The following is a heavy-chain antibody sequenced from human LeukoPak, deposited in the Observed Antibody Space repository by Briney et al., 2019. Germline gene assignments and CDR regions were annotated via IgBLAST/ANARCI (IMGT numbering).Heavy chain of an antibody. Sequence: PSETLSLTCALYGGSFSGYYWSWIRHPPGKWLEWIGEINHSGSTNYNPPRKRRVTISVDTSKNQFSLKLSSVTAADTAVYYCERLKYNHYYFDYLGQGTLVTVSS. V-gene: IGHV4-34*01. J-gene: IGHJ4*02. D-gene: IGHD1-14*01. CDR3: ERLKYNHYYFDY. CDR2: INHSGST. CDR1: GGSFSGYY.